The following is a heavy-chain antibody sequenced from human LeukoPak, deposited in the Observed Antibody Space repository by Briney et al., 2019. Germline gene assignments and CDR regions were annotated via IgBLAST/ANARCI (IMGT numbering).Heavy chain of an antibody. CDR3: AREFDILTGYYPNWFDP. V-gene: IGHV1-2*02. Sequence: GASVKVSCKASGYTFTGYYMHWVRQAPGQGLEWMGWINPNSGGTNYAQKFQGRVTMTRDTSISTAYMELSRLRSDDTAVYYCAREFDILTGYYPNWFDPWGQGTLVTVPS. CDR1: GYTFTGYY. J-gene: IGHJ5*02. CDR2: INPNSGGT. D-gene: IGHD3-9*01.